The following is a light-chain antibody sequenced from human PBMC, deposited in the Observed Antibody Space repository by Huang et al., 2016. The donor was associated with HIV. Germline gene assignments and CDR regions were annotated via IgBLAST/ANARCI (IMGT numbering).Light chain of an antibody. J-gene: IGKJ5*01. V-gene: IGKV1-39*01. CDR1: QRSSTY. Sequence: DIQMTPSPCSLSASVGDRVTITCRASQRSSTYLNWYQQKPGKAPKLLIFAASTLQGGVPSTFSGSGSGTDFTLTISSLQPEDFATYYCQQTYSTAITFGQGTRLEIK. CDR2: AAS. CDR3: QQTYSTAIT.